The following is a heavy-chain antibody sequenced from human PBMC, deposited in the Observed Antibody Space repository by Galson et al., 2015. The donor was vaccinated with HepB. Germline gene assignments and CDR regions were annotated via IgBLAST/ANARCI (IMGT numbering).Heavy chain of an antibody. CDR1: GFTFSSYW. CDR2: INSDGSST. D-gene: IGHD4-17*01. CDR3: ARDCTVTTRLGYYYYGMDV. V-gene: IGHV3-74*01. Sequence: SLRLSCAASGFTFSSYWMHWVRQAPGKGLVWVSRINSDGSSTSYADSVKGRFTISRDNAKNTLYLQMNSLRAEDTAVYYCARDCTVTTRLGYYYYGMDVWGQGTTVTVSS. J-gene: IGHJ6*02.